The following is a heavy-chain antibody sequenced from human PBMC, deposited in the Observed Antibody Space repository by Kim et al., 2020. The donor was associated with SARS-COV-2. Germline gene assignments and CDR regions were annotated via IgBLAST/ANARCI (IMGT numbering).Heavy chain of an antibody. CDR1: GFTFGNYG. J-gene: IGHJ6*02. D-gene: IGHD3-10*01. V-gene: IGHV3-30*18. CDR3: AKEKLVMGSYYGMDV. Sequence: GGSLRLSCAASGFTFGNYGMHWVRQAPGEGLEWVAVISNDGSDQYYGDSVKGRFTISRDNSKATLSLLMNSLRREDTAVYYCAKEKLVMGSYYGMDVWGQGTTVTVSS. CDR2: ISNDGSDQ.